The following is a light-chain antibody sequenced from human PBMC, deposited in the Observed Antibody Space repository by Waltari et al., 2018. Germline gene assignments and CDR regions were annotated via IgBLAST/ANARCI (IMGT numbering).Light chain of an antibody. J-gene: IGLJ3*02. Sequence: QSVLTQPPSMSAAPGQRVTIPCSGSSSTIGNNYVSWYQQLPGTAPKLLLYEDYRRPSGIPDRFSGSKSGTSATLGITGLQTGDEADYYCAAWDSSLSGWAFGGGTKLTVL. CDR1: SSTIGNNY. CDR2: EDY. CDR3: AAWDSSLSGWA. V-gene: IGLV1-51*02.